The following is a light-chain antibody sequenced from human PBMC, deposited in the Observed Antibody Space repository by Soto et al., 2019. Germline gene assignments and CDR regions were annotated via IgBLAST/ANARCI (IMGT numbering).Light chain of an antibody. CDR1: QSISSW. CDR3: QQYNIYSET. Sequence: DIQMTQSPSTLSASVGDRVTITCRASQSISSWLAWYQQEPWKAPKLLIYKASTLESGVPSRFSGSGSGTEFTLTISSLQPDDFATYYCQQYNIYSETFGQGTKVDIK. J-gene: IGKJ1*01. V-gene: IGKV1-5*03. CDR2: KAS.